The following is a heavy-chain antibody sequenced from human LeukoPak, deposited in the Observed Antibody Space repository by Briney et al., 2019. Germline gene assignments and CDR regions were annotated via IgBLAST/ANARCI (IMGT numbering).Heavy chain of an antibody. V-gene: IGHV3-15*01. CDR1: GFTFSNAW. Sequence: GGSLRLSCAASGFTFSNAWMSWVRQAPGKGLEWVGRIKSKTDGGATDYAAPVKGRFTISRDDSKNTLYLQMNSLKTEDTAVYYCTTGGALSSGWNYWGQGTLVTVSS. CDR3: TTGGALSSGWNY. CDR2: IKSKTDGGAT. J-gene: IGHJ4*02. D-gene: IGHD6-19*01.